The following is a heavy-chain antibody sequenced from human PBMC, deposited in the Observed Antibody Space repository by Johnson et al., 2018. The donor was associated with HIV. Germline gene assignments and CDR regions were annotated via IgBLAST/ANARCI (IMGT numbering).Heavy chain of an antibody. CDR1: GFTFSDYY. V-gene: IGHV3-11*04. Sequence: VQLVESGGGLVKPGGSLRLSCAASGFTFSDYYMSWIRQAPGKGLEWVSYISSSGSTIYYADSVKGRFTISRDNSKNTLYLQMNSLRAEDTAVYYCAKESETYGGNIGFEHPFDIWGQGTMVTVSS. D-gene: IGHD4-23*01. CDR3: AKESETYGGNIGFEHPFDI. CDR2: ISSSGSTI. J-gene: IGHJ3*02.